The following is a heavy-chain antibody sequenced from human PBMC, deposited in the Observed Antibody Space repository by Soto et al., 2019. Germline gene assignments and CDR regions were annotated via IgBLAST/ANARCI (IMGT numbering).Heavy chain of an antibody. CDR1: GFTFGDYA. CDR2: IRSKAYGGTT. J-gene: IGHJ4*02. CDR3: TSSLSGVGATTFDY. V-gene: IGHV3-49*04. Sequence: GGSLRLSCTASGFTFGDYAMSWVRQAPGKGLEWVGFIRSKAYGGTTEYAASVKGRFTISRDDSKSIAYLQMNSLKTEDTAVYYCTSSLSGVGATTFDYWGQGTLVTVSS. D-gene: IGHD1-26*01.